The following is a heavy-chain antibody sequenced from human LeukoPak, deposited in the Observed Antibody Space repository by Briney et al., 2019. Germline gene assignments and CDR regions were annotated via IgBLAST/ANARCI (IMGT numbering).Heavy chain of an antibody. CDR2: IKQDGSEK. CDR3: ASGLELDY. V-gene: IGHV3-7*03. Sequence: PGGSLRLSCAASGFTFSSYWMRWVRQAPGKGLEWVANIKQDGSEKNYVDSVKGRFTISRDNAKSSLYLQMNSLRAEDTAVYYCASGLELDYWGQRTLVTVSS. CDR1: GFTFSSYW. J-gene: IGHJ4*02.